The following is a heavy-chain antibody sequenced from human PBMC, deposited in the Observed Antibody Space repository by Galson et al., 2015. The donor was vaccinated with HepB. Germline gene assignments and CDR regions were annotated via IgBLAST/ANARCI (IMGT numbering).Heavy chain of an antibody. J-gene: IGHJ4*02. CDR1: GFDFSGAW. Sequence: SLRLSCAASGFDFSGAWMNGVRQAPGKGLEWVGRVKSKIGGKTIDYAAPVKGRFIISRDDSKRTVYLQMNSLKTEDAAVYYCTTSFQGCDGGCGSYWGQGTLVTVSS. CDR3: TTSFQGCDGGCGSY. CDR2: VKSKIGGKTI. V-gene: IGHV3-15*01. D-gene: IGHD1-26*01.